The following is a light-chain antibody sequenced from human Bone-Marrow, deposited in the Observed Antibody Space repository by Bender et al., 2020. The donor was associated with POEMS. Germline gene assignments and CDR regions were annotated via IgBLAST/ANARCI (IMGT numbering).Light chain of an antibody. CDR1: NIGGES. CDR3: QVWDGSSDHPL. J-gene: IGLJ2*01. CDR2: YDS. Sequence: SYVLTQPPSVSVAPGSTAKITCGGDNIGGESVHWYQQRPGQAPVLVVFYDSDRPSGIPERFSGSNSGDTATLTISRVEAEDEADYYCQVWDGSSDHPLFGGGTKLTVL. V-gene: IGLV3-21*02.